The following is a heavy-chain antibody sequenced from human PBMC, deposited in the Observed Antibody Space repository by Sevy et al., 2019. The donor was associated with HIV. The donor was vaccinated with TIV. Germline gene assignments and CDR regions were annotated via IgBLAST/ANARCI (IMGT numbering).Heavy chain of an antibody. V-gene: IGHV3-15*01. CDR3: TTDLWGDCSNTSCSKLDAFDI. CDR2: IKSKTDGGTT. Sequence: GGSLRLSCAASGFTFSNAWMSWVRQAPGKGLEWVGRIKSKTDGGTTDYAAPVKGRFTISRDDSKNTLYLQMNSLKTEDTAVYYCTTDLWGDCSNTSCSKLDAFDIWGQGTMVTVSS. CDR1: GFTFSNAW. D-gene: IGHD2-2*01. J-gene: IGHJ3*02.